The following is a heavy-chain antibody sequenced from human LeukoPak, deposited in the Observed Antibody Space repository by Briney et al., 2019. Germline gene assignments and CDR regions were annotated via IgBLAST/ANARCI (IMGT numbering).Heavy chain of an antibody. J-gene: IGHJ6*02. CDR1: GFTFSSYA. CDR3: ARAYSSGWFYYYYGMDV. D-gene: IGHD6-19*01. CDR2: ISYDGSNK. Sequence: GRSLRLSCAAYGFTFSSYAMHWVRQAPGRGLEWVAVISYDGSNKYYADSVKGRFTISRDNSKNTLYLQMNSLRAEDTAVYYCARAYSSGWFYYYYGMDVWGQGTTVTVSS. V-gene: IGHV3-30*04.